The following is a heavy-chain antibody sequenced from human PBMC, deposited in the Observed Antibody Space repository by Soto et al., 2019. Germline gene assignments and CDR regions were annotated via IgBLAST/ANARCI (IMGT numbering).Heavy chain of an antibody. Sequence: QLHLVQSGAVVKKPGASVTVSCSASGYPVTAYYMHWVRQAPGRGLEWMGGINPATGAAKYTQTFQGRVTMTRDTSTSTVFMELGGLTSDDTGVFYCARGGGVGVAGSAAFDMWGQGTLVTVSS. D-gene: IGHD3-3*01. J-gene: IGHJ3*02. CDR3: ARGGGVGVAGSAAFDM. CDR2: INPATGAA. V-gene: IGHV1-2*02. CDR1: GYPVTAYY.